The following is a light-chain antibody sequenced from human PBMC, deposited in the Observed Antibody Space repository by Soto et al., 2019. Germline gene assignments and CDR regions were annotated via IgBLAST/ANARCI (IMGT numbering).Light chain of an antibody. V-gene: IGKV3-15*01. Sequence: EIVMTQSPATLSVSPGERVTLSCRASQSVSSNLAWYQQIPGQAPRLLIYGASTRATGIPARFSGSGSGTEFTLTISSLQSEDFAVYYCQQYNTWPRTFGQGTKLEIK. J-gene: IGKJ1*01. CDR2: GAS. CDR3: QQYNTWPRT. CDR1: QSVSSN.